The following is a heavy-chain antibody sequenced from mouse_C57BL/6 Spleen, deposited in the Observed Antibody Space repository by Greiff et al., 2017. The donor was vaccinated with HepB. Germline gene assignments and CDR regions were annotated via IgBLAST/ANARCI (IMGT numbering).Heavy chain of an antibody. J-gene: IGHJ3*01. CDR2: IWTGGGT. CDR1: GFSLTSYA. CDR3: ARNVKTAQATFAY. V-gene: IGHV2-9-1*01. Sequence: QVQLQQSGPGLVAPSQSLSITCTVSGFSLTSYAISWVRQPPGKGLEWLGVIWTGGGTNYNSALKSRLSISKDNSKSQVFLKMNSQQTDDTARYYCARNVKTAQATFAYWGQGTLVTVSA. D-gene: IGHD3-2*02.